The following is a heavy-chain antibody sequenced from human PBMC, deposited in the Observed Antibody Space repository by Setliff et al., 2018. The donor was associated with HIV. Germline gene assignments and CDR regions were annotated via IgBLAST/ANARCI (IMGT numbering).Heavy chain of an antibody. CDR3: ARDASYYDSQGWYFDL. D-gene: IGHD3-22*01. V-gene: IGHV3-20*04. Sequence: PGGSLRLSCAASGFTFDDYGMSWVRQAPGKGLEWVSGINWNGGSTGYADSVKGRFTISRDNAKNSLYLQMNSLRAEDTALYYCARDASYYDSQGWYFDLWGRGTLVTVSS. CDR1: GFTFDDYG. CDR2: INWNGGST. J-gene: IGHJ2*01.